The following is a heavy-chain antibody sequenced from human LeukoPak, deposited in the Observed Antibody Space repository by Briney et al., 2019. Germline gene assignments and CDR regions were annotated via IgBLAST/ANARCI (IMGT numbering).Heavy chain of an antibody. CDR1: GGSISSGSYY. CDR2: IYTSGST. J-gene: IGHJ4*02. V-gene: IGHV4-61*02. D-gene: IGHD5-12*01. Sequence: SETLSLTCTVSGGSISSGSYYWSWIRQPAGKGLEWIGRIYTSGSTNYNPSLKSRVTISVDTSKNQFSLKLSSVTAADTAVYYCARCLSSRGYSHWGQGTLVTVSS. CDR3: ARCLSSRGYSH.